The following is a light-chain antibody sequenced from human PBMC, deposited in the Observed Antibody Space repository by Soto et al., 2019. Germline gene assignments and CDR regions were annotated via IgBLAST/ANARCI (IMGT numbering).Light chain of an antibody. CDR3: ETWDTSLSAGRV. CDR2: ETN. CDR1: SSNVGNHY. V-gene: IGLV1-51*02. J-gene: IGLJ1*01. Sequence: QSVLTQPPSVSAAPGQTVTISCSGSSSNVGNHYVSWYQHLPGTAPKLLIYETNRRPAGISDRFSGSKSGTSATLGITGLQTADEADYYCETWDTSLSAGRVFGPGTKLTVL.